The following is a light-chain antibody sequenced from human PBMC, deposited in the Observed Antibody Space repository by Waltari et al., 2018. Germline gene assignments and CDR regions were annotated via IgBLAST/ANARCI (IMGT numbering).Light chain of an antibody. CDR3: ASWDDSLNGHWV. CDR1: SSNLGNNV. CDR2: RND. V-gene: IGLV1-44*01. Sequence: QSVLTQPPSASGTPGQRVTISCSGTSSNLGNNVVTWYQQVPGTAPKLLIYRNDRRTSGVPDRFSASKSGTAASLAISGLQSEDEAEYYCASWDDSLNGHWVFGGGTKVTVL. J-gene: IGLJ3*02.